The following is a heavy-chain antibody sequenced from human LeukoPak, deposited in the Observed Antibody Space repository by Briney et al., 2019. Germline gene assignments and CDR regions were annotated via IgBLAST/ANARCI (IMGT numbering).Heavy chain of an antibody. Sequence: GGSLRLSCAASGFTFSGSAMHWVRQASGKGLEWVGRIRSKANSYATAYAASVKGRFTISRDDSKNTAYLQMNSLKTEDTAVYYCTRHKDYGDYDLDYWGQGTLVTVSS. J-gene: IGHJ4*02. V-gene: IGHV3-73*01. CDR1: GFTFSGSA. CDR3: TRHKDYGDYDLDY. CDR2: IRSKANSYAT. D-gene: IGHD4-17*01.